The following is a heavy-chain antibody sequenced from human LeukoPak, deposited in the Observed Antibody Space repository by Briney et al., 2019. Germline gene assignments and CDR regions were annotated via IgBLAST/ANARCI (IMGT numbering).Heavy chain of an antibody. J-gene: IGHJ4*02. Sequence: PSETLSLTCTVSGYSITTGHYWGWIRQPPGRGLEWIGSIYHGETTYYNPSLKTRLTISLDTSKNQFSLKLSSVTAADTAVYYCASNWSDFDYWGQGILVTVS. D-gene: IGHD1-1*01. V-gene: IGHV4-38-2*02. CDR2: IYHGETT. CDR3: ASNWSDFDY. CDR1: GYSITTGHY.